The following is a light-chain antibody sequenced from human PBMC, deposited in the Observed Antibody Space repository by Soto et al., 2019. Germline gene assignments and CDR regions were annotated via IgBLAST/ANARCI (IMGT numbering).Light chain of an antibody. CDR2: STS. V-gene: IGLV8-61*01. CDR3: VLYLGGGIGV. J-gene: IGLJ3*02. CDR1: SGSVSNDHY. Sequence: QAVVTQEPSVSVSPGGTVTLTCGLSSGSVSNDHYPSLYQQTPGQSPRTLIYSTSILSSGVPDRFSGSTLGNKAALTITGAQADDESDYYCVLYLGGGIGVFGGGTKLTVL.